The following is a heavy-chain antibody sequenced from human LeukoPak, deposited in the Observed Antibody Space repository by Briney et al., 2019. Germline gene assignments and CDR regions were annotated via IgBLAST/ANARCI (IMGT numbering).Heavy chain of an antibody. D-gene: IGHD3-16*02. J-gene: IGHJ4*02. CDR1: GYTFTGYY. CDR2: INPNSGNT. V-gene: IGHV1-8*02. Sequence: GPVKVSCKASGYTFTGYYMHWVRQAPGQGLEWMGWINPNSGNTGYAQKFQGRVTMTRNTSISTAYMELSSLRSEDTAVYYCAIHPGKWYDYVWGSYQLDYWGQGTLVTVSS. CDR3: AIHPGKWYDYVWGSYQLDY.